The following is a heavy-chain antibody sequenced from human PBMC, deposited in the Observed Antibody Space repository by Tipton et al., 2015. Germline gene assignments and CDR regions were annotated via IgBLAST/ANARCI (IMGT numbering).Heavy chain of an antibody. J-gene: IGHJ4*02. D-gene: IGHD5-18*01. CDR3: ARLRMDTAMIGPPDFFDY. CDR1: GYSFTSYW. Sequence: VQLVQSGAEVKKPGDSLKISCQGSGYSFTSYWIAWVRQMPGKGLEWMGIIQPGDSQTRYSPSFQGQVTFSVDKSISTAYLQWSGLKAWDSAMYYGARLRMDTAMIGPPDFFDYWGQGTLVTVSS. CDR2: IQPGDSQT. V-gene: IGHV5-51*01.